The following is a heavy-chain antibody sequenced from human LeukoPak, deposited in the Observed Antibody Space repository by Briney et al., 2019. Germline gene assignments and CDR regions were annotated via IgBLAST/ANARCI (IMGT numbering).Heavy chain of an antibody. CDR2: IFSGGDT. CDR1: GFTFSRNY. J-gene: IGHJ3*02. D-gene: IGHD4-17*01. Sequence: GGSLRLSCAASGFTFSRNYMSWVRQAPGKGLGWVAIIFSGGDTYYADSVKCRFTISIDNSKNTVYLQMNSLRAEETAVYYCARDHPATSLTTRAFDIWGQGTMVTVSS. CDR3: ARDHPATSLTTRAFDI. V-gene: IGHV3-53*01.